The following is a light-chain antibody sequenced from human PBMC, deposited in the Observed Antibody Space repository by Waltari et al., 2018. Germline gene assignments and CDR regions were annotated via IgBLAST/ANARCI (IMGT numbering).Light chain of an antibody. J-gene: IGKJ2*01. CDR2: KAS. CDR1: PSISSL. Sequence: DIQMTQSPSTLSASVGDRVTITCRASPSISSLLAWYLQKPGKAPKLLMYKASSLESGVPSRFSGSGSGTEFTLTISSLQPDDFATYYCQQYNSYPYTFGQGTKLEIK. CDR3: QQYNSYPYT. V-gene: IGKV1-5*03.